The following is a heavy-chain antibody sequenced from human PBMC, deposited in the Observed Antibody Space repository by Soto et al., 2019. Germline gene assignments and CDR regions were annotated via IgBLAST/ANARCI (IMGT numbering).Heavy chain of an antibody. J-gene: IGHJ3*01. V-gene: IGHV3-33*01. D-gene: IGHD5-12*01. Sequence: QEQLVESGGGVVQPGRSRRLSCAASGFTFSRNGMHWIRQAPGKGLEWVAIIWYHGNKENYADSVRGRFTISRDNSKNTVYLQMDSLRVEDTAVYYCARWNLAGPTIDAFDLWGQGTLVTVSS. CDR1: GFTFSRNG. CDR2: IWYHGNKE. CDR3: ARWNLAGPTIDAFDL.